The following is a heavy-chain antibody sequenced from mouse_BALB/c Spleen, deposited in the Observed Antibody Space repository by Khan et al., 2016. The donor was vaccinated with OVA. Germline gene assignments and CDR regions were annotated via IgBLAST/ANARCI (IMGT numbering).Heavy chain of an antibody. CDR2: IWGDGST. CDR1: GFSLTGYG. Sequence: QVQLKQSGPGLVAPSQSLSITCTASGFSLTGYGVNWVRQPPGKGLEWLGMIWGDGSTDYNSALKSRLSISKDKSKSQAFLKMNSLQTDDTAMNYGASAYYGNNREAMDYWGQGTSVTVSS. CDR3: ASAYYGNNREAMDY. D-gene: IGHD2-10*01. J-gene: IGHJ4*01. V-gene: IGHV2-6-7*01.